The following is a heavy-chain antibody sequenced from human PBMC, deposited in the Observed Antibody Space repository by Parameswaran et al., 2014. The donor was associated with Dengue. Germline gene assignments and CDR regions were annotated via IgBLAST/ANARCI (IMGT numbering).Heavy chain of an antibody. Sequence: VRQMPGKGLEWMGGIIPILGIANYAQKFQGRVTITADESTSTAYMELSSLRSEDTAVYYCARDCSSTSCYGGRAFDIWAKDNVTVSS. J-gene: IGHJ3*02. CDR2: IIPILGIA. D-gene: IGHD2-2*01. V-gene: IGHV1-69*10. CDR3: ARDCSSTSCYGGRAFDI.